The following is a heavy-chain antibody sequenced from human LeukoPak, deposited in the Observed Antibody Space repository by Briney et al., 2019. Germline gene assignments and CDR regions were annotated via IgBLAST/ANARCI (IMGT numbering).Heavy chain of an antibody. V-gene: IGHV3-53*01. D-gene: IGHD2-2*01. CDR1: GFSVSSNY. Sequence: PGGSLRLSCAASGFSVSSNYMSWVRQAPGKGLEWVSVIYSGGTTYYADSVKGRFTISRDNSKNTLYLQMNSLRAEDTAVYYCARDDRDHCSSTSCYAFDIWGQGTMVTVSS. J-gene: IGHJ3*02. CDR2: IYSGGTT. CDR3: ARDDRDHCSSTSCYAFDI.